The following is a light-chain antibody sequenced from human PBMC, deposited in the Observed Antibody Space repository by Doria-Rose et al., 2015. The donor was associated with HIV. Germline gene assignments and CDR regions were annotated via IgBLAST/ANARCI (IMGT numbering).Light chain of an antibody. CDR1: QSFSSTY. V-gene: IGKV3-20*01. CDR2: DGS. CDR3: HQYGTSWT. Sequence: TQSPGTLSLSPRERATLSCRASQSFSSTYLAWYQQKPGQAPSLLIYDGSTRATGIPDRFSASGSVTDFTLTINRLEPEDFALYYCHQYGTSWTFGQGTKVEI. J-gene: IGKJ1*01.